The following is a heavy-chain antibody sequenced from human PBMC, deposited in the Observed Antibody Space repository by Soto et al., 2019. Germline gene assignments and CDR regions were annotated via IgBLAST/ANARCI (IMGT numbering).Heavy chain of an antibody. CDR1: GYTFTSYG. J-gene: IGHJ6*02. V-gene: IGHV1-18*01. D-gene: IGHD1-7*01. CDR2: ISAYNGNT. CDR3: ARDPNWNLRNYYYYYGMDV. Sequence: ASVRVSCKASGYTFTSYGISWVRQAPGQGLEWMGWISAYNGNTNYAQKLQGRVTMTTDTSTSTAYMELRSLRSDDTAVYYCARDPNWNLRNYYYYYGMDVWGQGTTVTVSS.